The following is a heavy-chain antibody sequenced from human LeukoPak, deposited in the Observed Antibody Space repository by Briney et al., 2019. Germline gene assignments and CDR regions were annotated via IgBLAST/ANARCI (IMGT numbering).Heavy chain of an antibody. CDR2: ISWNSGSI. J-gene: IGHJ4*02. CDR1: GFTFDDYA. V-gene: IGHV3-9*03. CDR3: AKEGIDYSLDY. D-gene: IGHD3-10*01. Sequence: GGTLRLSCAASGFTFDDYAMHWVRQAPGKGLEWVSGISWNSGSIGYADSVKGRFTISRDNAKNSLYLQMNSLRAEDMALYYCAKEGIDYSLDYWGQGTLVTVSS.